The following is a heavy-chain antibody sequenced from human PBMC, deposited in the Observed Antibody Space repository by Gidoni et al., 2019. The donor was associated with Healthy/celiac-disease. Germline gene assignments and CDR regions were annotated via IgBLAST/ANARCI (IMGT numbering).Heavy chain of an antibody. J-gene: IGHJ4*02. CDR2: INHSGST. CDR3: ARKGYCSSTSCYNFDY. D-gene: IGHD2-2*01. V-gene: IGHV4-34*01. Sequence: QVQLQQWGAGLLKPSETLSLTCAVYGGSFSGYYWSWIRQPPGKGLELIGEINHSGSTNYNPSLKSRVTISVDTSKNQFSLKLSSVTAADTAVYYCARKGYCSSTSCYNFDYWGQGTLVTVSS. CDR1: GGSFSGYY.